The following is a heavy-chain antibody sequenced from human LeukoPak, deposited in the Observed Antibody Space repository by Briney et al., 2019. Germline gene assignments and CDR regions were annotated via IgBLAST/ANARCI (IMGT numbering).Heavy chain of an antibody. CDR1: GFTFSSYG. V-gene: IGHV3-33*01. CDR3: ARDRVIDGGWPYHFDY. J-gene: IGHJ4*02. Sequence: GGSLRLSCAASGFTFSSYGMHWVRQAPGKGLEWVAVIWYDGSNKYYADSVKGRFTISRDNSKNTLYLQMNSLRAEDTAVYYCARDRVIDGGWPYHFDYWGQGTLVTVSS. D-gene: IGHD6-19*01. CDR2: IWYDGSNK.